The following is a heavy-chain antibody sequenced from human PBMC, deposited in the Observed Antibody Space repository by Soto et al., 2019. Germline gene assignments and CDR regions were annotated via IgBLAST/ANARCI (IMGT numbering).Heavy chain of an antibody. J-gene: IGHJ3*02. CDR2: IIPILGIA. D-gene: IGHD2-2*01. CDR3: AGEDIVVVPAAQHAFDI. V-gene: IGHV1-69*02. Sequence: SVKVSCKASGGTFSSYTISWVRQAPGQGLEWMGRIIPILGIANYAQKFQGRVTITADKSTSTAYMELSSLRSEDTAVYYCAGEDIVVVPAAQHAFDIWGQGTMVTVSS. CDR1: GGTFSSYT.